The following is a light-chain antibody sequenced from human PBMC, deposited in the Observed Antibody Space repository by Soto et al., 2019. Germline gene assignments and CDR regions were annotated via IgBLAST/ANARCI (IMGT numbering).Light chain of an antibody. CDR2: DAS. Sequence: TQLTHSPSSLSASVLYMVNISFRASQRISTYLNWYQQKPGKAPKFLIYDASNLQSGVPSRFSGGGSGTDFTLTISSLQPEDFATYYCQKSYSTPRTFGQGTKVDIK. J-gene: IGKJ1*01. CDR3: QKSYSTPRT. CDR1: QRISTY. V-gene: IGKV1-39*01.